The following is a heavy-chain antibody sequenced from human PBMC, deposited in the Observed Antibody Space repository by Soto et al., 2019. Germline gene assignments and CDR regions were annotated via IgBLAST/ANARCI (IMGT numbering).Heavy chain of an antibody. D-gene: IGHD2-15*01. V-gene: IGHV1-69*12. J-gene: IGHJ2*01. CDR1: GGTFSSYA. Sequence: QVQLVQSGAEVKKPGSSVKVSCKASGGTFSSYAISWVRQAPGQGLEWMGGIIPIFGTANYAQKFQGRVTIPADASTSTAYMELRSLRSEDTVVYYCARVVTVVKSFHYWYFDLWGRGTLVTVSS. CDR3: ARVVTVVKSFHYWYFDL. CDR2: IIPIFGTA.